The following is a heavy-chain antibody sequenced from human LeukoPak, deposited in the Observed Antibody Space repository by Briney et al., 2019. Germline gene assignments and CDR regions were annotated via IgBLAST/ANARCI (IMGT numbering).Heavy chain of an antibody. CDR2: ISHDGSNK. J-gene: IGHJ4*02. D-gene: IGHD3-22*01. CDR1: GFTFSYYG. V-gene: IGHV3-30*18. CDR3: AKPGKRRVVAITDFDY. Sequence: GGSLRLSCAASGFTFSYYGIHWVRQAPGRGLEWVAVISHDGSNKYYADSVKGRSTISRDNSKNTLYLQMNSLRPEDTSVYYCAKPGKRRVVAITDFDYWGQGTLVTVPS.